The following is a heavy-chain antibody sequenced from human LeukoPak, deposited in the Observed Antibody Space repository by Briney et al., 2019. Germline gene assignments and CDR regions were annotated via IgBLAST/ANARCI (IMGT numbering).Heavy chain of an antibody. D-gene: IGHD5-24*01. J-gene: IGHJ4*02. Sequence: GGSLRLSRAASGFTFSDYWMTWVRQAPGKGLEWVANIKEDGSRKYYVDSVKGRFTIFRDNAKNSQYLQMNSLRVEDTAVYYCARMGRLDYWGQGTLVTVSS. V-gene: IGHV3-7*01. CDR3: ARMGRLDY. CDR2: IKEDGSRK. CDR1: GFTFSDYW.